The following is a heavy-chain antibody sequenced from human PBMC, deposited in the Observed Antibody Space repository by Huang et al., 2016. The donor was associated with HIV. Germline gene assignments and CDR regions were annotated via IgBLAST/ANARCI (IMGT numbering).Heavy chain of an antibody. V-gene: IGHV3-7*01. CDR3: ARRLRYYYGSGRTSGYFDY. Sequence: EVQLVESGGGLVQPGGSLRLSCTASGCTFSSYWMSWVRQAPGKGRECVANIKQDGSEKYYVGSVKGRFSISRDNAKNSLYLQMNSLRAEDTAVYYCARRLRYYYGSGRTSGYFDYWGQGTLVTVSS. D-gene: IGHD3-10*01. CDR2: IKQDGSEK. CDR1: GCTFSSYW. J-gene: IGHJ4*02.